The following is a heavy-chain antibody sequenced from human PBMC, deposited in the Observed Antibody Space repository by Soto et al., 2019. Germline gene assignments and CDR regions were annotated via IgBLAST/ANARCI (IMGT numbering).Heavy chain of an antibody. V-gene: IGHV3-23*01. D-gene: IGHD2-2*01. CDR2: ISDTGSST. CDR3: AKEVPYASLPNGWLAP. CDR1: GFTFSSYA. Sequence: EVQLLESGGGFVQPGGSLRLSCVASGFTFSSYARSWVRQAPGKGLEWVSAISDTGSSTYYADSVKGQFTVSRDNSKNTLYLQLNSLRVEDTAVYYCAKEVPYASLPNGWLAPWGLGTLVTVSS. J-gene: IGHJ5*02.